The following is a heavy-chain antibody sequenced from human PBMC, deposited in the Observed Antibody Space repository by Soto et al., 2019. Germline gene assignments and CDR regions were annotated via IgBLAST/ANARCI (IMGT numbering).Heavy chain of an antibody. V-gene: IGHV4-34*01. CDR1: GESFSSYY. Sequence: SETLSLTCAVYGESFSSYYYWAWIRQPPGKGLEWIAEINHDRGTNYNPSLKSRVTISEDTSKNQFSLNLKSVIAADTAVYYCARGTWSVRFQHWGQGSLVTVSS. J-gene: IGHJ4*02. D-gene: IGHD3-3*01. CDR3: ARGTWSVRFQH. CDR2: INHDRGT.